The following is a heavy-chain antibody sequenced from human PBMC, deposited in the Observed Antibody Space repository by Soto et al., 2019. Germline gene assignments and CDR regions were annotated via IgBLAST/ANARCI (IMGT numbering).Heavy chain of an antibody. D-gene: IGHD1-1*01. CDR1: GFTFNNYA. V-gene: IGHV3-23*01. CDR2: ISGSGGST. CDR3: AKNSVNALTHYFEY. Sequence: PGGSLRLSCAASGFTFNNYAMSWVRQAPGKGLEWVSSISGSGGSTYYADSVKGRFTISRDNSKNTLYLQMNSLRAGDTAVYYCAKNSVNALTHYFEYWGQGTLVTVSS. J-gene: IGHJ4*02.